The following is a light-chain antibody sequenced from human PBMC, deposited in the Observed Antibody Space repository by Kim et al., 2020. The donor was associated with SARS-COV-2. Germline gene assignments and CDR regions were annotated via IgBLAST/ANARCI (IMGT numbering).Light chain of an antibody. CDR1: QSISGS. CDR2: GAT. J-gene: IGKJ2*01. CDR3: HQYGTSPYT. V-gene: IGKV3-20*01. Sequence: SWSPGDRATLSCRASQSISGSLSWYQQKSGQAPRVLIYGATYRATGIPDRFSGSGSGTDFTLTVSRLEPEDFAVYYCHQYGTSPYTFGQGTKLEI.